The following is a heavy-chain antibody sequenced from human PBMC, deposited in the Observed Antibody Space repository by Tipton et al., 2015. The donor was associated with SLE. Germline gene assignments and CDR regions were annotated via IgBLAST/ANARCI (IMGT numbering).Heavy chain of an antibody. D-gene: IGHD4-17*01. CDR2: ISYSGTT. CDR1: NGSISNYY. V-gene: IGHV4-59*01. Sequence: TLSLTCTVSNGSISNYYWSWIRQAPGKALEWIGYISYSGTTNYSPSLKSRVTLSVDTSKNQFSLKLSSVTAADTAVYYCARDRTTKTEFWYFDFWGRGTLVTVSS. CDR3: ARDRTTKTEFWYFDF. J-gene: IGHJ2*01.